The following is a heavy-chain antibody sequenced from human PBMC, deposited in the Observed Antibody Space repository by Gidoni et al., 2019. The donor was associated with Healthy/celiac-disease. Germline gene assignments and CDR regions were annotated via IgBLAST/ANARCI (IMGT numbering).Heavy chain of an antibody. J-gene: IGHJ6*02. D-gene: IGHD6-19*01. CDR2: IWYDGSNK. V-gene: IGHV3-33*01. Sequence: QVQLVESGGGVVQPGRSLRLSCAASGFTFSSYGMHWVRQAPGKGLEWVAVIWYDGSNKYYADSVKGRFTISRDNSKNTLYLQMNSLRAEDTAVYYCARDRYSSGWSSDYYYYGMDVWGQGTTVTVSS. CDR3: ARDRYSSGWSSDYYYYGMDV. CDR1: GFTFSSYG.